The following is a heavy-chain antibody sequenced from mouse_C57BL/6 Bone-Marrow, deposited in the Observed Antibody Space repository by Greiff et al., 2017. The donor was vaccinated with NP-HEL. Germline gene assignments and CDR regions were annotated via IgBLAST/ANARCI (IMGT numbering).Heavy chain of an antibody. CDR3: ARGLFYYGYYFDY. V-gene: IGHV5-16*01. D-gene: IGHD1-1*01. Sequence: EVQLMESEGGLVQPGSSMKLSCTASGFTFSDYYMAWVRQVPEKGLEWVANINYDGSSTYYLDSLKSRFIISRDNAKNILYLQMSSLKSEDTATYYCARGLFYYGYYFDYWGQGTTLTVSS. CDR1: GFTFSDYY. J-gene: IGHJ2*01. CDR2: INYDGSST.